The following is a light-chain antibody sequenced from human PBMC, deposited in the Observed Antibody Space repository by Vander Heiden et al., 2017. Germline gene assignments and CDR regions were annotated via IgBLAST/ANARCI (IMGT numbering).Light chain of an antibody. CDR3: QQYKSYSQWT. Sequence: IRLTKSASTLPASEGDVFTIPCRASESINSCLAWYQQKPGKAPNLLIYKASTLQNGVPARFSGSGSGTEFTLTISSLQPDDLATYYCQQYKSYSQWTFGQGTKVEIK. CDR2: KAS. CDR1: ESINSC. J-gene: IGKJ1*01. V-gene: IGKV1-5*03.